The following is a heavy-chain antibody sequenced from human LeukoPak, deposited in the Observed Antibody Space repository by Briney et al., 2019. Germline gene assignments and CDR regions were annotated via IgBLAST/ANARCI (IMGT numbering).Heavy chain of an antibody. J-gene: IGHJ4*02. CDR1: GFTFSSYA. Sequence: GGSLRLSCAASGFTFSSYAMTWVRQAPGKGLEWVSTINREGDRTYYADSVKGRFTVSRDNPKKTLDLQINSLRAEDTAIHYCTNARSIFGLAPFHYWGQGTLVTVSS. CDR2: INREGDRT. D-gene: IGHD3/OR15-3a*01. V-gene: IGHV3-23*01. CDR3: TNARSIFGLAPFHY.